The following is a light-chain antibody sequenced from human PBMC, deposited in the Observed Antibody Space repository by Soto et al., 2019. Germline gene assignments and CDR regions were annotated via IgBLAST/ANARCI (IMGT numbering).Light chain of an antibody. J-gene: IGKJ4*01. V-gene: IGKV1-39*01. CDR3: QQGYSFPVT. CDR1: QYIGDF. CDR2: AAS. Sequence: DIHITHSPSSLSSSFVDRVTITCRASQYIGDFLNWYQQTPGKAPKLLVYAASSLQSGVPSRFSGSGSGTDFTLTISSLQPEDFATYYCQQGYSFPVTFGGGTKVDIK.